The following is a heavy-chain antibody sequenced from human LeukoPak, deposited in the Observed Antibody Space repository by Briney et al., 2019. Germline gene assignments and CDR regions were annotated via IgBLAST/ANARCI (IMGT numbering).Heavy chain of an antibody. CDR2: ISWHSANI. V-gene: IGHV3-9*01. D-gene: IGHD4-23*01. CDR3: VRDSGSTTVLIDDAFDL. J-gene: IGHJ3*01. Sequence: GGSLRLSCAASGFTFSSYSMNWVRQAPGKGLEWVSGISWHSANIDYADSVKGRFTISRDNAKNSLYLQMNSLRPEDTALYYCVRDSGSTTVLIDDAFDLWGQGTMVTVSS. CDR1: GFTFSSYS.